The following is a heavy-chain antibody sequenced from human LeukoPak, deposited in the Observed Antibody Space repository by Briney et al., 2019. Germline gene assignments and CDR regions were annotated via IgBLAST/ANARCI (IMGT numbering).Heavy chain of an antibody. V-gene: IGHV1-2*02. CDR2: INPNSGGT. J-gene: IGHJ6*03. CDR1: GYTFTGYY. Sequence: GASVKVFCKASGYTFTGYYMHWVRQAPGQGLEWMGWINPNSGGTNYAQKFQGRVTMTRDTSISTAYMELSSLRSEDTAVYYCARGLFKQVGANYYYYYMDVWGKGTTVTISS. CDR3: ARGLFKQVGANYYYYYMDV. D-gene: IGHD1-26*01.